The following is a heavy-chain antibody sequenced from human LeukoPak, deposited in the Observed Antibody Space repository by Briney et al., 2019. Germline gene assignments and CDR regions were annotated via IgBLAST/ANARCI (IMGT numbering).Heavy chain of an antibody. CDR3: ARARWLQKDYYYYGMDV. V-gene: IGHV4-59*01. CDR1: GGSISSYY. J-gene: IGHJ6*02. D-gene: IGHD5-24*01. Sequence: SETLSLTCTVSGGSISSYYWSWIRQPPGKGLEWIGYIYYSGSTNYNPSLKSRVTISVDTSKNQFSLKLNSVAAADTAVYYCARARWLQKDYYYYGMDVWGQGTTVTVSS. CDR2: IYYSGST.